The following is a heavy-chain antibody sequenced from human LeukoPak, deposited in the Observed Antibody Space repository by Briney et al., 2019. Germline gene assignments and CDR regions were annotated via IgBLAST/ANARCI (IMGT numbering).Heavy chain of an antibody. Sequence: GGSLRLSCAASGFTFSSYAMHWVRQAPGKGLEWVAVISYDGSNKYYADSVKGRFTISRDNSKNTLYLQMNSLRAEDTAVYYCAREVAGAAAGVYYFDYWGQGTLVTVSS. D-gene: IGHD6-13*01. J-gene: IGHJ4*02. CDR1: GFTFSSYA. CDR2: ISYDGSNK. V-gene: IGHV3-30-3*01. CDR3: AREVAGAAAGVYYFDY.